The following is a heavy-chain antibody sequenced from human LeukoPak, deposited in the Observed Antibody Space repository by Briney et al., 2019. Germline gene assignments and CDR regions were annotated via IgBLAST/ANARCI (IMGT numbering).Heavy chain of an antibody. CDR1: GGSFSGYY. Sequence: SETLSLTCAVYGGSFSGYYWSWIRQPPGKGLEWIGEINHSGSTNYNPSLKSRVTISVDTSKNQFSLKLSSVTAADTAVYYCARGGGPDYFDYWGQGTLVTVSS. CDR3: ARGGGPDYFDY. J-gene: IGHJ4*02. D-gene: IGHD2-15*01. CDR2: INHSGST. V-gene: IGHV4-34*01.